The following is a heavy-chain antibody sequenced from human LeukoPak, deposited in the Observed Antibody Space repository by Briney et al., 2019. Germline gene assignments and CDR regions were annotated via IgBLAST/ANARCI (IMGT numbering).Heavy chain of an antibody. J-gene: IGHJ4*02. CDR2: TKVDGSEK. D-gene: IGHD5-24*01. CDR3: ARHLGGRDENTAYRPFDC. Sequence: PGGSLRLSCAASGDTFRGYRMSCVRGAPGRGQERVSNTKVDGSEKHYVDSVEGRLTISIDNARNSLYLQMSSLRVEDTGMYYCARHLGGRDENTAYRPFDCWGQGNLVTVSP. V-gene: IGHV3-7*01. CDR1: GDTFRGYR.